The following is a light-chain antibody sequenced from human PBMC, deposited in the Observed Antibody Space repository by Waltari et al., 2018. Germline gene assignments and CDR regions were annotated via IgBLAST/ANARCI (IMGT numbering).Light chain of an antibody. CDR1: VLYSSKNKNY. Sequence: VLYSSKNKNYLAWYQQKPGQPPKLLIYWASTRESGVPDRFSGSGSGTDFTLTISRLQAEDVAVYYCQQYYSFPVTFGGGTKVEIK. CDR3: QQYYSFPVT. CDR2: WAS. J-gene: IGKJ4*01. V-gene: IGKV4-1*01.